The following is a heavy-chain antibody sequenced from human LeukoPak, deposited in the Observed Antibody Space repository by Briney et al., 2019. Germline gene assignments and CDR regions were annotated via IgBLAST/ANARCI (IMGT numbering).Heavy chain of an antibody. CDR2: ISYDGSNK. J-gene: IGHJ3*02. V-gene: IGHV3-30*03. CDR3: VLRGGAFDI. D-gene: IGHD3-16*01. Sequence: PGGSLRLSCAASEFTFSTYGMHWVRQAPGKGLEWVSVISYDGSNKYYADSVKGRFTISRDNSKNTLYLQMNSLRVEDTAVYYCVLRGGAFDIWGQGTMVTVSS. CDR1: EFTFSTYG.